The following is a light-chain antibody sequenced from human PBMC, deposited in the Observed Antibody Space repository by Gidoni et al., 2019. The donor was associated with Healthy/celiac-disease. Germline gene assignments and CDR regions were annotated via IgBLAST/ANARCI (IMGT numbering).Light chain of an antibody. CDR1: NIGSKS. CDR3: QVWDSSSDHVV. V-gene: IGLV3-21*02. Sequence: SDVLTQPPSVSVAPGQTARITCGGNNIGSKSVHWYQQKPGQAPVLVVYADGDRPSGIPARFSGSNSGTTATLTISRVEAGDEAYYYCQVWDSSSDHVVFGGGTKLTVL. CDR2: ADG. J-gene: IGLJ2*01.